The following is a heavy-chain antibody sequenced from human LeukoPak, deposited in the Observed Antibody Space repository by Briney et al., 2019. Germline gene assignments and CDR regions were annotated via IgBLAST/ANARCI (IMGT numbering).Heavy chain of an antibody. V-gene: IGHV1-69*13. CDR3: ARDAPGIGYYDTSAYHNNYLDP. CDR1: GGTFGNYA. Sequence: SVKVSCKASGGTFGNYAISWVRQAPGQGLEWMGRNIPIFGTANYAQRFQGRDTIIADQSTSTVYMELSNLKSEDTAVYYCARDAPGIGYYDTSAYHNNYLDPWGQGTLVTVSS. J-gene: IGHJ5*02. D-gene: IGHD3-22*01. CDR2: NIPIFGTA.